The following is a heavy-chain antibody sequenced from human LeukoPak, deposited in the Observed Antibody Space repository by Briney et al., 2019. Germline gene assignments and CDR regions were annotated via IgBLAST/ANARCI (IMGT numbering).Heavy chain of an antibody. V-gene: IGHV4-34*01. CDR1: GGSFSGYY. CDR2: INHSGGT. CDR3: ARGRGIQLWSIAYYFDY. J-gene: IGHJ4*02. D-gene: IGHD5-18*01. Sequence: SETLSLTCAVYGGSFSGYYWSWIRQPPGKGLEWIGEINHSGGTNYNPSPKSRVTLSVDTSKKQFSLNLASVTAADTAVYYCARGRGIQLWSIAYYFDYWGQGTLVTVSS.